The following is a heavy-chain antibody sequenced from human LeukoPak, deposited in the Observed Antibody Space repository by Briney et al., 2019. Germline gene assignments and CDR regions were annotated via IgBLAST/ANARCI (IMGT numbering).Heavy chain of an antibody. D-gene: IGHD6-25*01. V-gene: IGHV4-59*01. Sequence: SETLSLTCTVSGGSISSYYWSWIRQPPGKGLDGVGYIYYSGSTNYNPSLKSRVTISVDTSKNQFSLKLSSVTAADTAVYYCARESPDGRNGYYFDYWGQGTLVTVSS. CDR2: IYYSGST. J-gene: IGHJ4*02. CDR1: GGSISSYY. CDR3: ARESPDGRNGYYFDY.